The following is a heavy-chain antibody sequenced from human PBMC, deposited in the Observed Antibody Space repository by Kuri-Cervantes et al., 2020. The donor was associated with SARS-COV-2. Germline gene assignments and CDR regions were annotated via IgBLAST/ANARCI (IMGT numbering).Heavy chain of an antibody. CDR3: ARDVGYGGSSELDITYFDC. CDR1: GATFSTYG. Sequence: SVKVSCKASGATFSTYGFSWVRQAPGQGLEWMGGIIPFFGTPNYAQKFEGRVTITADESTSTAYMEMSSLTLEDTAVYFCARDVGYGGSSELDITYFDCWGQGTLVTVSS. D-gene: IGHD1-26*01. CDR2: IIPFFGTP. J-gene: IGHJ4*02. V-gene: IGHV1-69*13.